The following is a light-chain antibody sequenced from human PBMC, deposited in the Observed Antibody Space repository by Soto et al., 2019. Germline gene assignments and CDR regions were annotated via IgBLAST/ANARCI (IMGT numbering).Light chain of an antibody. Sequence: EIVMTQSPATLSVSPGERAIVSCRASKSVSNNLAWYQQKPGQAPRLLIYGASTRATDIPARVSGSGSGTEVTLSISSLQSEDFAIYYCQQYNNWPPLTFGGGTKVEIK. CDR2: GAS. CDR1: KSVSNN. CDR3: QQYNNWPPLT. J-gene: IGKJ4*01. V-gene: IGKV3-15*01.